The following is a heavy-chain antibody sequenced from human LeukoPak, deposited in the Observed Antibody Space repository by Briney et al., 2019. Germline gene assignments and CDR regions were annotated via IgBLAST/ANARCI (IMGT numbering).Heavy chain of an antibody. CDR3: ATGGSGWFDY. CDR2: TYYRSKWYN. J-gene: IGHJ4*02. V-gene: IGHV6-1*01. Sequence: SQTLSLTCAISGDSVSSNSWNWIRQSPSRGLEWLGRTYYRSKWYNDYAVSVKSRITINPDTSKNQFSLQLNSVTPEDTAVYYCATGGSGWFDYWGQGTLVTVSS. D-gene: IGHD6-19*01. CDR1: GDSVSSNS.